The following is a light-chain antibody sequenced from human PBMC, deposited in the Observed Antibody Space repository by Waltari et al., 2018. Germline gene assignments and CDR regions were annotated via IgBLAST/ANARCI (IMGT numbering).Light chain of an antibody. V-gene: IGKV3-11*01. J-gene: IGKJ4*01. CDR1: QRVGTY. CDR3: QQRRSWPLT. Sequence: EIVLTQSPAILSFSPGERATLSCRASQRVGTYLAWYQQRPGQSPRLLIYDASYRATGIPGRFSGSGSETDFTLTISSLQPEDFAVYYWQQRRSWPLTFGGGTRVQI. CDR2: DAS.